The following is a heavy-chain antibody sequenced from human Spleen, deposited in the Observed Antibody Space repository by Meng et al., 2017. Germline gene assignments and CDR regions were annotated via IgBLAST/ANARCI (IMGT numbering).Heavy chain of an antibody. V-gene: IGHV3-23*01. CDR2: LSGGGFTT. D-gene: IGHD3-22*01. J-gene: IGHJ6*02. CDR1: GFSFSSYA. CDR3: AREAYDSSGYSPYYYYYGMDV. Sequence: SCAASGFSFSSYAMSWVRHAPGKGLEWVSALSGGGFTTYYADSVKGRFTISRDNSKNTLYLQMNSLRAEDTAVYYCAREAYDSSGYSPYYYYYGMDVWGQGTTVTVSS.